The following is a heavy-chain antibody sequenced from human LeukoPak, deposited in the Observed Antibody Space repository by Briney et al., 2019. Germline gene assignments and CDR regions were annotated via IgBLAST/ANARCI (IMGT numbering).Heavy chain of an antibody. D-gene: IGHD3-10*01. J-gene: IGHJ4*02. CDR3: ARSIASGYSFDY. Sequence: XXIYTGXNXFXADSVRGXFXISRDNSKNTVYLQMNSLRAEDXAVYYCARSIASGYSFDYXGQGTLVSVSS. CDR2: IYTGXNX. V-gene: IGHV3-66*01.